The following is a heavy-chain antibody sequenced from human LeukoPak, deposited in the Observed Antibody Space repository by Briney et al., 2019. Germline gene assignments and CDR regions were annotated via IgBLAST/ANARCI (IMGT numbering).Heavy chain of an antibody. CDR3: VRRYCSGGSCYGAFDY. V-gene: IGHV3-74*01. CDR2: INSDGSST. CDR1: GFTFSSYW. J-gene: IGHJ4*02. Sequence: PGGSLRLSCAASGFTFSSYWMHWVRQVPGKGLVWGSRINSDGSSTTYADSVKGRFTISRDNAKNTLYLQMNSLRDEDTAVYYCVRRYCSGGSCYGAFDYWGQGTLVTVSS. D-gene: IGHD2-15*01.